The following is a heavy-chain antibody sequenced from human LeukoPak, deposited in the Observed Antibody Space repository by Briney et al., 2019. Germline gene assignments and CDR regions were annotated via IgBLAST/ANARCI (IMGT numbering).Heavy chain of an antibody. J-gene: IGHJ6*02. Sequence: GGSLRLSCAASGFTFSSYAMHWVRQAPGKGLEWVAVISYDGSNKYYADSVKGRFTISRDNSKNTLYLQMNSRRAEDTAVYYCARVGYCSSTSCSYYYYYGMDVWGQGTTVTVSS. CDR3: ARVGYCSSTSCSYYYYYGMDV. CDR2: ISYDGSNK. D-gene: IGHD2-2*01. V-gene: IGHV3-30-3*01. CDR1: GFTFSSYA.